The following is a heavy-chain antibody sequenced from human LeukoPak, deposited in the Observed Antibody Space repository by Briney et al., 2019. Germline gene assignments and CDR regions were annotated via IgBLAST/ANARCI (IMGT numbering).Heavy chain of an antibody. CDR2: ISGSGGST. V-gene: IGHV3-23*01. CDR1: GFTFSSYG. D-gene: IGHD4-17*01. CDR3: ARRDYTVTGDY. J-gene: IGHJ4*02. Sequence: GGSLRLSCAASGFTFSSYGMSWVRQAPGKGLEWVSAISGSGGSTYFADSVKGRFTISRDNSKNTLYLQMNSLRAEDTAVYYCARRDYTVTGDYWGQGTLVTVSS.